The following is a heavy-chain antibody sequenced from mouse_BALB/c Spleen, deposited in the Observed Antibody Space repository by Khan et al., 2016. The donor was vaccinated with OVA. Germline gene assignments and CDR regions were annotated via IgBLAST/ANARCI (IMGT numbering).Heavy chain of an antibody. D-gene: IGHD2-14*01. CDR1: GYSFTGYY. CDR2: VNPNTGNT. Sequence: EVQLQQSGPDLVKPGASVKMSCKASGYSFTGYYMNWGKQSHGKSLECIGRVNPNTGNTNYNKKFKGKAILIVDTYSSTAYMELRSLTSEDSAVYYCARGYDFFAYGGQGTLVTVSA. V-gene: IGHV1-26*01. J-gene: IGHJ3*01. CDR3: ARGYDFFAY.